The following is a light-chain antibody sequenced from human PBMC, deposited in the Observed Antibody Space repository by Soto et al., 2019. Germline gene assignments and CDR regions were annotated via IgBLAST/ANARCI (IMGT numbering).Light chain of an antibody. CDR1: SSNIGAGYD. CDR2: GNT. J-gene: IGLJ2*01. CDR3: QSYDSSLTVYVV. Sequence: QSVLTQPPSVSGAPGQTVTISCTGSSSNIGAGYDVQWYQQLPGAAHQLVIFGNTNRPSGVPDRFSGSRSGTSASLDIIGLQAEDEGDYCRQSYDSSLTVYVVFGGGTKLTVL. V-gene: IGLV1-40*01.